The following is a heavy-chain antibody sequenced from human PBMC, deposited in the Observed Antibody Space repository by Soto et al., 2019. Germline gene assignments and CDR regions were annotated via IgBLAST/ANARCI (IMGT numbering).Heavy chain of an antibody. CDR1: GYTFTSYA. Sequence: ASVRVSCKASGYTFTSYAMHWVRQAPGQRLERMGWINAGNGNTKYSQKFQGRDTITRDTSASTAYMEVSSLRSEDTAVYYCACFVYYDIHDYWGQGTLVTVSP. CDR3: ACFVYYDIHDY. V-gene: IGHV1-3*01. J-gene: IGHJ4*02. CDR2: INAGNGNT. D-gene: IGHD3-22*01.